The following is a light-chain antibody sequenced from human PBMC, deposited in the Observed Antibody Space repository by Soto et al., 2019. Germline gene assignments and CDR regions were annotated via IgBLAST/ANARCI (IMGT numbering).Light chain of an antibody. Sequence: DNQMTESPSTLSGSVGDRVTLTCRASRTSSSWLAWYQQKPGKAPKLLIYNASTLKSGVPSRFSGSGSGTEFTLTISSLQPDDFATYYCQHYNSYSEAFGQGTKVDIK. CDR3: QHYNSYSEA. CDR1: RTSSSW. CDR2: NAS. J-gene: IGKJ1*01. V-gene: IGKV1-5*03.